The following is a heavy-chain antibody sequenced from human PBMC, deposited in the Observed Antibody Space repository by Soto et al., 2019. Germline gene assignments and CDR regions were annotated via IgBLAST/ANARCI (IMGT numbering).Heavy chain of an antibody. CDR3: ARASPHYYYAMDV. CDR2: IYYSGST. Sequence: LSLTCSVSGASIDTGSYYWSWIRQHPGKGLEWIGYIYYSGSTYFNPSLRSRVTISVDTSRNQFSLKLRSVTAADTAIYFCARASPHYYYAMDVWGQGTTVTVSS. CDR1: GASIDTGSYY. V-gene: IGHV4-31*03. J-gene: IGHJ6*02.